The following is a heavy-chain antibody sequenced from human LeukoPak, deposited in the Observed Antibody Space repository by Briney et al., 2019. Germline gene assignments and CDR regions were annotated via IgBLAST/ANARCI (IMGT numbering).Heavy chain of an antibody. CDR1: GGSFSGYY. J-gene: IGHJ5*02. D-gene: IGHD2-2*01. Sequence: SETLCLTCAVYGGSFSGYYWSWISQPPGKGLEWIGEINHSGSTNYNPSLKSRVTISVDTSKNQFSLKLSSVTAADTAVYYCAGAHYCSSTSCLRFDPWGQGTLVTVSS. CDR2: INHSGST. CDR3: AGAHYCSSTSCLRFDP. V-gene: IGHV4-34*01.